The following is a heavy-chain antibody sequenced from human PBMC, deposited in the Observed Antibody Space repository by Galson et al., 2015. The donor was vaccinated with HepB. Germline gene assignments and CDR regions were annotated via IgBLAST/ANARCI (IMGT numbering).Heavy chain of an antibody. Sequence: SVKVSCKASGYTFTSYYMHWVRQAPGQGLEWMGIINPSGGSTSYAQKFQGRVTMTRDTSTSTVYMELSSLRSEDTAVYYCARDGYSGYDSAWFDPWGQGTLVTVSS. D-gene: IGHD5-12*01. CDR3: ARDGYSGYDSAWFDP. CDR2: INPSGGST. V-gene: IGHV1-46*03. CDR1: GYTFTSYY. J-gene: IGHJ5*02.